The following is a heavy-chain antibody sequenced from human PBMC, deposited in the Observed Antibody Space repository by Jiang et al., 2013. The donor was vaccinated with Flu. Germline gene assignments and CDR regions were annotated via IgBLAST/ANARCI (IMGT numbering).Heavy chain of an antibody. D-gene: IGHD5-18*01. CDR3: ARPRDTAMVLGVFDS. CDR2: IYYSGST. Sequence: SLTCTVSGGSISSTTYYWGWIRQPPGKGLEWIGSIYYSGSTLYNPSLRSRLTISVDTSKNQFSLKLTSVTAADTAVYYCARPRDTAMVLGVFDSWGQGTLVTVSS. J-gene: IGHJ4*02. CDR1: GGSISSTTYY. V-gene: IGHV4-39*01.